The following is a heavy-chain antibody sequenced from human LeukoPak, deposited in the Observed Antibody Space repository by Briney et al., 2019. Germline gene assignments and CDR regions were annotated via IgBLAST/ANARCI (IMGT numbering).Heavy chain of an antibody. CDR1: GGSISSYY. CDR2: IYTSGST. Sequence: SETLSLTCTVSGGSISSYYWSWIRQPAGMGLEWIGRIYTSGSTNYNPSLKSRVTMSVDTSKNQFSLKLSSVTAADTAVYYCARGNYYDSSGYHFDYWGQGTLVTVSS. J-gene: IGHJ4*02. D-gene: IGHD3-22*01. CDR3: ARGNYYDSSGYHFDY. V-gene: IGHV4-4*07.